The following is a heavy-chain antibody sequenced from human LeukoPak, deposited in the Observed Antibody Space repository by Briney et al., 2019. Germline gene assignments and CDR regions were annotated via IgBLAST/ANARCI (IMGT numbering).Heavy chain of an antibody. CDR2: IYHSGST. D-gene: IGHD3-22*01. CDR3: ARDLGYYDSSGPYFDY. V-gene: IGHV4-38-2*02. Sequence: PSETLSLTCTVSGYSISSGYYWGWTRPPPGKGLEWIGIIYHSGSTYYNPSLKSRVTISVDTSKTQFSPKLSSVTAADTAVYYCARDLGYYDSSGPYFDYWGQGTLVTVSS. CDR1: GYSISSGYY. J-gene: IGHJ4*02.